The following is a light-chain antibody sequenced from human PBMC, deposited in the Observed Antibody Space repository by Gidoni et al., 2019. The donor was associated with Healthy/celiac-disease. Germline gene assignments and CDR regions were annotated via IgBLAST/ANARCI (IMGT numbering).Light chain of an antibody. Sequence: DIQMTQSPSSLSASVGDRVTITCQASQDISNYLNWYQQKPGKAPKLLIYDASNLETGVPSRFSGSGSGTDFTFTISSLQPEDIATYYCQQYDNLFFXPXTKVDIK. CDR1: QDISNY. V-gene: IGKV1-33*01. CDR2: DAS. CDR3: QQYDNLF. J-gene: IGKJ3*01.